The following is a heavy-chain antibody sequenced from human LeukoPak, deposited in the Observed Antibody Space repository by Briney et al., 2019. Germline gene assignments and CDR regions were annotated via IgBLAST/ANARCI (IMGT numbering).Heavy chain of an antibody. V-gene: IGHV4-30-4*08. Sequence: SWVRQAPGKGLEWIGYIYYSGSTYYNPSLKSRVTISVDTSKNQFSLKLSSVTAADTAVYYCARDKAARRIDYWGQGTLVTVSS. J-gene: IGHJ4*02. D-gene: IGHD6-6*01. CDR3: ARDKAARRIDY. CDR2: IYYSGST.